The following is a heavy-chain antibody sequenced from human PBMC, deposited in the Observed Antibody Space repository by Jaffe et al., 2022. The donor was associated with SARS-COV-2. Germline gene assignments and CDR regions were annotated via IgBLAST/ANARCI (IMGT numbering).Heavy chain of an antibody. CDR3: TRVSLSAIKDF. J-gene: IGHJ4*02. V-gene: IGHV3-7*03. CDR1: GFTFRNSW. Sequence: EEQLVESGGGSVQPGGSLRLSCAASGFTFRNSWMNWIRQAPGKGLEWVANIKPDGSGKYYVDSVKGRFTISRDNAKDSLYLQMNSLRDEDTAVYYCTRVSLSAIKDFWGQGTLVTVSS. CDR2: IKPDGSGK.